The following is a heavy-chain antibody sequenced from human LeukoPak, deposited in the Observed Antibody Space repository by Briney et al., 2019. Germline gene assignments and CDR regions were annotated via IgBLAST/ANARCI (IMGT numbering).Heavy chain of an antibody. D-gene: IGHD3-10*01. CDR1: GVTFSRLV. J-gene: IGHJ4*02. CDR2: IIPYFGTS. CDR3: TRDAGDYGGSWSYPYY. Sequence: SVKVSCKAYGVTFSRLVVSWVRQAPGQRLEWMGQIIPYFGTSNYAQNFQGRVTLTADEATNTAYMELNRLRSDDTAVYYCTRDAGDYGGSWSYPYYWGQGTLVTVSS. V-gene: IGHV1-69*01.